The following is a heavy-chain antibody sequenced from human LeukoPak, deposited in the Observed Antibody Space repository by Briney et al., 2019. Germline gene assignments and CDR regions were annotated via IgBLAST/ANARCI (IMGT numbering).Heavy chain of an antibody. D-gene: IGHD3-10*01. V-gene: IGHV1-18*04. CDR2: ISAYNGNT. J-gene: IGHJ6*04. Sequence: ASVKVFCKASGYTFTSYGISWVRQAPGQGLEWMGWISAYNGNTNYAQKLQGRVTMTTDTSTSTAYMELRSLRSDDTAVYYCARDHTMVREVNHGMDVWGKGTTVTVSS. CDR3: ARDHTMVREVNHGMDV. CDR1: GYTFTSYG.